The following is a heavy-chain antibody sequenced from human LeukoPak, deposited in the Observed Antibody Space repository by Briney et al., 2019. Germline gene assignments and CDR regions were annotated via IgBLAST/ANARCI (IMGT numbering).Heavy chain of an antibody. V-gene: IGHV1-69*06. CDR1: GGTFSNYA. J-gene: IGHJ6*04. Sequence: GASVKVSCKASGGTFSNYAISWVRQAPGQGLEWMGGIIPIFGTANYAQKFRGRVTITADKSTRTAYMELSSLRSEDTAVYYCARGLEMATIRYGMDVWGKGTTVTISS. CDR2: IIPIFGTA. CDR3: ARGLEMATIRYGMDV. D-gene: IGHD5-24*01.